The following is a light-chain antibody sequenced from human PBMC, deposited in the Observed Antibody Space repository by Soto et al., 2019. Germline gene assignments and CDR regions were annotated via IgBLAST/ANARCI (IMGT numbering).Light chain of an antibody. CDR1: QSVSSSY. V-gene: IGKV3-20*01. Sequence: EIVLTLSPGTLSFSPGERVTLSCRAIQSVSSSYLAWYQQKPGQAPRLLIYGASSRATGIPDRFSGSGSGTDFARAMCRLKLEACALYNSQPHATLALRTSGQGTKVDIK. CDR2: GAS. CDR3: QPHATLALRT. J-gene: IGKJ1*01.